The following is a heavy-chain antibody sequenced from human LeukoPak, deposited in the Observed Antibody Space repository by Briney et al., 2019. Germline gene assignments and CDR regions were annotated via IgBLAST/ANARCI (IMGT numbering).Heavy chain of an antibody. V-gene: IGHV5-51*01. J-gene: IGHJ4*02. CDR3: ARGGSYGLN. D-gene: IGHD1-26*01. CDR2: TFPGDSQT. CDR1: GYSFNAYW. Sequence: PGESLKISCKGFGYSFNAYWIAWVRQMPGKRREWMGITFPGDSQTRSRPSCHGQVNLSADKSISTAYLRWSSLKASDTAMYYCARGGSYGLNWGEGALVTVSS.